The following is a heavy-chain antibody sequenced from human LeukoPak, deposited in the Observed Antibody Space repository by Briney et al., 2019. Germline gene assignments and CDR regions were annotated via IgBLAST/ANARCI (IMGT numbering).Heavy chain of an antibody. V-gene: IGHV3-23*01. Sequence: PGGSLRLSCAAAGFTFSSYSMSWVRQAPGKGREWVSAISGSGGSTYYADSVKGRFTISRDNSKNTLYLQMNSLRAEDTAVYYCAKGDDYGDSPHYWGQGTLVTVSS. CDR1: GFTFSSYS. CDR2: ISGSGGST. D-gene: IGHD4-17*01. J-gene: IGHJ4*02. CDR3: AKGDDYGDSPHY.